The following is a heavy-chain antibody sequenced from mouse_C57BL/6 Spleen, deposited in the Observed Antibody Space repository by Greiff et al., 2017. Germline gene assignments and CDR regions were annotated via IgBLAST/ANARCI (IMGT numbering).Heavy chain of an antibody. V-gene: IGHV5-9-1*02. J-gene: IGHJ2*01. CDR1: GFTFSSYA. Sequence: EVQRVESGEGLVKPGGSLKLSCAASGFTFSSYAMSWVRQTPEKRLEWVAYISSGGDYIYYADTVKGRFTISRDNARNTLYLQMRSLKSEDTAMYYCTRSLTARNYFDYWGQGTTLTVSS. CDR3: TRSLTARNYFDY. CDR2: ISSGGDYI. D-gene: IGHD3-3*01.